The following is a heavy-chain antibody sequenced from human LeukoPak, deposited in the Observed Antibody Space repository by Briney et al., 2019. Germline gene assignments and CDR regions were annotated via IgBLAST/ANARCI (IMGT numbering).Heavy chain of an antibody. D-gene: IGHD3-16*01. Sequence: VASVKVSCTASGFVFTTYFIHWVRQAPGQGLEWMGRINPGDGGTHFARKFQDRVTMTRDTSTSTVDMELGGVRSEDSALYHCVREKDGGDFDHWGPGTLVTVSS. CDR1: GFVFTTYF. V-gene: IGHV1-46*01. J-gene: IGHJ4*02. CDR2: INPGDGGT. CDR3: VREKDGGDFDH.